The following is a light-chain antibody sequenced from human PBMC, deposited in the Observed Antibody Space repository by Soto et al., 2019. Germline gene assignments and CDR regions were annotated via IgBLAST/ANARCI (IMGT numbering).Light chain of an antibody. CDR1: QSLLHSSGYNY. CDR2: LGS. CDR3: MQPLQTPWT. V-gene: IGKV2-28*01. Sequence: DIVMTQSPLSLRVTPGEPASISCRSSQSLLHSSGYNYLHWYLQKPGQSPQLLITLGSDRSSGVPDRFSGSGSGTDFTLNISRVEAEDVGVYYCMQPLQTPWTFGQGTQVASK. J-gene: IGKJ1*01.